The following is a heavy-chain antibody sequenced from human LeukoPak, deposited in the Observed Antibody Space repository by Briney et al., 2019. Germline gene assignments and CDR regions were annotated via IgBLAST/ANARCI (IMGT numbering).Heavy chain of an antibody. CDR1: GFTFSSYA. CDR3: ARRGSYYGDSMDY. V-gene: IGHV3-64*01. Sequence: PGGSLRLSCAASGFTFSSYAMHWVRQAPGKGLEYVSAISSNGGSTYYANSMKGRFTISRDNSKSTLYLHMGSLRVEDMAVYYCARRGSYYGDSMDYWGQGTLVTVSS. CDR2: ISSNGGST. J-gene: IGHJ4*02. D-gene: IGHD1-26*01.